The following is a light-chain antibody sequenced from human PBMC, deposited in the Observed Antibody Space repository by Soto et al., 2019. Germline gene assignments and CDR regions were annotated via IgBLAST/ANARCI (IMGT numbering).Light chain of an antibody. CDR3: CSYAGSWV. CDR1: SSDVGRYNL. V-gene: IGLV2-23*01. CDR2: EGS. J-gene: IGLJ7*01. Sequence: QSALTQPASVSGSPGQSITISCTGTSSDVGRYNLVSWYQQHPGKAPKLMIYEGSKRPSGVSNRFSGSKSGNKASLTISGLLAEDEADYYCCSYAGSWVFGGGTQLTVL.